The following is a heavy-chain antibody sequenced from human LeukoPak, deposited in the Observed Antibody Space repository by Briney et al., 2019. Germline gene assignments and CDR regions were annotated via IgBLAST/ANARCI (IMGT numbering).Heavy chain of an antibody. Sequence: SETLSLTCSVSGGSISSSSRYWGWIRQPPGKGLEWIGSIYYGGTTYYNPSLKSRVTMSVDTSKNQFSLKLTSVTAADTAVYYCATTTIRLGYWGQGTLVTVSS. CDR2: IYYGGTT. CDR1: GGSISSSSRY. CDR3: ATTTIRLGY. V-gene: IGHV4-39*07. D-gene: IGHD1-1*01. J-gene: IGHJ4*02.